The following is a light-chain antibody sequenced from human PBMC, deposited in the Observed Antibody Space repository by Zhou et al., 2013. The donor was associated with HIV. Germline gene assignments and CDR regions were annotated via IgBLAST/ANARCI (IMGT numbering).Light chain of an antibody. Sequence: DIQMTQSPSSLSASVGDRVTITCRASQGISNWLAWYQQKPGKAPKLLIYEASSLERGVPSRFSGSGSGTEFTLTISSLQPDDLATYYCQQYNGYSRTFGQGTKVEIK. CDR2: EAS. J-gene: IGKJ1*01. V-gene: IGKV1-5*03. CDR3: QQYNGYSRT. CDR1: QGISNW.